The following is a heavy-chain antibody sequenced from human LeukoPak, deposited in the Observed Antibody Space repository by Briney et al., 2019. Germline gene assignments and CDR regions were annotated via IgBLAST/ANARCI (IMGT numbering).Heavy chain of an antibody. J-gene: IGHJ2*01. Sequence: SETLSLTCSVYSGSFSGYYWSWIRQPPGKGLEWIGEINHSGSTNYNPSLKSRVTISVDTSKNQFSLKLSSVTAADTAVYYCARVYYSSSYDYWYFDLWGRGTLVTVSS. CDR2: INHSGST. D-gene: IGHD6-13*01. CDR1: SGSFSGYY. CDR3: ARVYYSSSYDYWYFDL. V-gene: IGHV4-34*01.